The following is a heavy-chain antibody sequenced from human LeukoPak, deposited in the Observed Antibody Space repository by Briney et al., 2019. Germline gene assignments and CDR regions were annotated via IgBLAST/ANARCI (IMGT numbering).Heavy chain of an antibody. CDR1: GYTFTSYD. J-gene: IGHJ4*02. D-gene: IGHD3-22*01. V-gene: IGHV1-8*01. Sequence: ASVKVSCKASGYTFTSYDINWVRQATGQGLEWMGWMNPNSGNTGYAQKFQGRVTMTTDTSTSTAYMELRSLRSDDTAVYYCARGIGFGSSGYYDGYDEYYFDYWGQGTLVTVSS. CDR3: ARGIGFGSSGYYDGYDEYYFDY. CDR2: MNPNSGNT.